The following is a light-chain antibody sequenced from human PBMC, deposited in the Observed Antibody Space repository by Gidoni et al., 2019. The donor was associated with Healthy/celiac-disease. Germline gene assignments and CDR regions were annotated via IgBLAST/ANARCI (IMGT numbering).Light chain of an antibody. Sequence: RLLIYGASTRATGIPARFSGSGSGTEFTLTISRLQSEDFAVYYCQQYNNWPPIFTFXXXTKVDIK. V-gene: IGKV3-15*01. CDR2: GAS. J-gene: IGKJ3*01. CDR3: QQYNNWPPIFT.